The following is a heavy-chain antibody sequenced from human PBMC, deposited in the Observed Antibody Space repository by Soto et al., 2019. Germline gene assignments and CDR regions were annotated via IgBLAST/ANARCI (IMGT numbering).Heavy chain of an antibody. CDR1: GFTFSSYS. V-gene: IGHV3-48*02. CDR3: ARDVQQLPYWYFDL. D-gene: IGHD6-13*01. J-gene: IGHJ2*01. Sequence: GGSLRLSCAASGFTFSSYSMNWVRQAPGKGLEWVSYISSSSSTIYYADSVKGRFTISRDNVKNSLYLQMNSLRDEDTAVYYCARDVQQLPYWYFDLWGRGTLVTVSS. CDR2: ISSSSSTI.